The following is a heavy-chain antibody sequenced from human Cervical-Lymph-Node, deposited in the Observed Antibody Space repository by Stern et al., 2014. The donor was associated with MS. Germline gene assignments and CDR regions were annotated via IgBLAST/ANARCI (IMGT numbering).Heavy chain of an antibody. CDR2: IYYSGST. CDR3: ARSIVSWGATQPRGYFDS. V-gene: IGHV4-59*08. Sequence: DQLVESGPGLVKPSETLSLTCTVSGASISSYYWSWIRQPPGKGLEWIGYIYYSGSTYYNPSLKSPVTISVDTAQSHVSLRLPSVTAADTAMYYCARSIVSWGATQPRGYFDSWGQGTLVTVSS. CDR1: GASISSYY. D-gene: IGHD3-16*02. J-gene: IGHJ4*02.